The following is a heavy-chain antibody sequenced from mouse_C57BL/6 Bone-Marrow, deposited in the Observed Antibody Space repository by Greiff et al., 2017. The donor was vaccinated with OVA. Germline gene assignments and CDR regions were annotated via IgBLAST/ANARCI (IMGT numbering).Heavy chain of an antibody. CDR3: ARRDPY. CDR2: IYPRSGNT. J-gene: IGHJ3*01. Sequence: QVQLQQSGAELARPGASVKLSCKASGYTFTSYGISWVKQRTGQGLEWIGEIYPRSGNTYYNEKFKGKATLTADKSSSTAYMELRSLTSEDSAVYFCARRDPYWGQGTLVTVSA. V-gene: IGHV1-81*01. CDR1: GYTFTSYG.